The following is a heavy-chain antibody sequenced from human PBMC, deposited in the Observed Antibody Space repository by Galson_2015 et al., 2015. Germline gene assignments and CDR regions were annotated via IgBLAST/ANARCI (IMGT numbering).Heavy chain of an antibody. D-gene: IGHD3-22*01. J-gene: IGHJ1*01. V-gene: IGHV1-3*01. CDR2: INAANGDT. CDR3: ARALYYSDSSGYSGTAEYFQY. CDR1: GYTFTSYA. Sequence: SVKVSCKASGYTFTSYALHWVRQAPGQRLDWIGMINAANGDTKYSQNFQDRATITKDASAGTVFMELNTLTSEDTALYYCARALYYSDSSGYSGTAEYFQYWGQGTLVTVSS.